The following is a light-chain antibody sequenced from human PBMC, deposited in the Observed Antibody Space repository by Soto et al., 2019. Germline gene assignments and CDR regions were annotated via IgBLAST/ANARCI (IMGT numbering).Light chain of an antibody. V-gene: IGLV4-69*01. J-gene: IGLJ3*02. Sequence: QLVLTQSPSASASLGASVKLTCTLSSEDSSYAIAWEQQQPEKGPRYLMRLNSDGSHTKGDGIPDRFSGSSSGAERYLTISSLQSEDEADYYCQTWGTGIWVFGGGTKLTVL. CDR3: QTWGTGIWV. CDR2: LNSDGSH. CDR1: SEDSSYA.